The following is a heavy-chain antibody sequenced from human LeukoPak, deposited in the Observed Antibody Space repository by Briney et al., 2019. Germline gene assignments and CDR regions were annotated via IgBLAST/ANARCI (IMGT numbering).Heavy chain of an antibody. CDR3: ARAAGGLYYDSSGYFDY. D-gene: IGHD3-22*01. CDR1: GFTFSSYW. V-gene: IGHV3-74*01. CDR2: INSDGSST. J-gene: IGHJ4*02. Sequence: PGGSLRLSCAASGFTFSSYWMHWVRQAPGKGLVWVSRINSDGSSTSYADSVKGRFTISRDNAKKTLYLQMNSLRAEDTAVYYCARAAGGLYYDSSGYFDYWGRGTLVTVSS.